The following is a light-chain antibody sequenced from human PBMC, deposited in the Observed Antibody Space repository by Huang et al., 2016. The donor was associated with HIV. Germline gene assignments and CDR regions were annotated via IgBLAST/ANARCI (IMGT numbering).Light chain of an antibody. CDR3: QHRGNWPLT. CDR2: NTS. CDR1: QSVGSF. J-gene: IGKJ4*01. Sequence: EIVLTQSPVTLSLSPGERATLSCRASQSVGSFLAWYRQKPGQAPRLLSYNTSNRATVIPARFSGSGSGTDFTLTISSLEPEDFAVYYCQHRGNWPLTFGGGTKVEIK. V-gene: IGKV3-11*01.